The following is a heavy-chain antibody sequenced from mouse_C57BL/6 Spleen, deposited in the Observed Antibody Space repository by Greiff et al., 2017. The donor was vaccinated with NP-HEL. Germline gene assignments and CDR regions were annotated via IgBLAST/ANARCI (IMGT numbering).Heavy chain of an antibody. V-gene: IGHV1-39*01. CDR2: INPNYGTT. D-gene: IGHD2-2*01. Sequence: EVQLQQSGPELVKPGASVKIPCKASGYSFTDYNMNWVKQSNGKSLEWIGVINPNYGTTSYNQKFKGKATLTVDQSSSTAYMQLNSLTSEDSAVYYCARWRVYYGYDGGYAMDYWGQGTSVTVSS. J-gene: IGHJ4*01. CDR3: ARWRVYYGYDGGYAMDY. CDR1: GYSFTDYN.